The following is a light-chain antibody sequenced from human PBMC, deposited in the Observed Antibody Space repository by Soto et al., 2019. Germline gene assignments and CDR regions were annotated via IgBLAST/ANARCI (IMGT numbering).Light chain of an antibody. V-gene: IGKV3-15*01. CDR3: QQLYYWRR. CDR1: QNIDNK. Sequence: VRLESPAPLSVSPGERATLSCRASQNIDNKLVWYQQKPGQVPRLLIYDASTRATGIPARFSGSGSGTEFTLTFFSLQSEEIAFCYSQQLYYWRRFGEGFMVDVK. J-gene: IGKJ1*01. CDR2: DAS.